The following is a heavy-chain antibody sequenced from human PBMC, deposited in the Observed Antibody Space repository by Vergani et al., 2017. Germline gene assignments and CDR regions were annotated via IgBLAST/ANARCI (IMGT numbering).Heavy chain of an antibody. CDR3: AKDLGPYDKKDYTIDY. V-gene: IGHV3-33*06. D-gene: IGHD3-22*01. CDR2: IWYDGSNK. Sequence: QVQLVESGGGVVQPGRSLRLSCAASGFTFSSYGMHWVRQAPGKGLEWVAVIWYDGSNKYYADSVKGRFTISRDNSKNTLYLQMNSLRAEDTAVYYCAKDLGPYDKKDYTIDYWGQGTLVTVSS. J-gene: IGHJ4*02. CDR1: GFTFSSYG.